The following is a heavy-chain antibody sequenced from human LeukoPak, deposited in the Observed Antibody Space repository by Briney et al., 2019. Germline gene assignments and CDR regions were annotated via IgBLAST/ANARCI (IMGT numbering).Heavy chain of an antibody. J-gene: IGHJ3*02. Sequence: SETLSLTCTVSGGSISSYYWSWIRQPPGKGLEWIGYIYTGGSTNDNPSLKGRVTISVVMSKNTFSLQLSSVTAADTAVYYCARTDYGSPYYYDSSGYPVGAFDIWGQGTMVTVSS. CDR3: ARTDYGSPYYYDSSGYPVGAFDI. V-gene: IGHV4-4*09. CDR1: GGSISSYY. CDR2: IYTGGST. D-gene: IGHD3-22*01.